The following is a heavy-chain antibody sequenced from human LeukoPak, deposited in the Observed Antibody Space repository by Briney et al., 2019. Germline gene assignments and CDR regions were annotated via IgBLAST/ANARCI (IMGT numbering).Heavy chain of an antibody. V-gene: IGHV5-51*01. CDR2: IYPADSDI. CDR1: GYSINNYW. Sequence: GESLKISCKGSGYSINNYWIGWGRQMPGKGVEWMGVIYPADSDIRYSPSFQGQVTISADKSISTAYLQWSSLKASDTAMYYCAKQEYCSGGSCYTWFDPSGQGTLVSVSS. CDR3: AKQEYCSGGSCYTWFDP. D-gene: IGHD2-15*01. J-gene: IGHJ5*02.